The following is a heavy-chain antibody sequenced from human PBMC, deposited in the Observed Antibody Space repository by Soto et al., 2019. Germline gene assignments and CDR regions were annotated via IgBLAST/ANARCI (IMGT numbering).Heavy chain of an antibody. J-gene: IGHJ6*02. Sequence: GESLKISCKGSGYSFTSYWISWVRQMPGKGLEWMGRIDPSGSYTNYSPSFQGHVTISADKSISTAYLQWSSLKASDTAMYYCARPTVVTPLYYYGMAVWGQGTMVTVSS. D-gene: IGHD4-17*01. CDR1: GYSFTSYW. V-gene: IGHV5-10-1*01. CDR2: IDPSGSYT. CDR3: ARPTVVTPLYYYGMAV.